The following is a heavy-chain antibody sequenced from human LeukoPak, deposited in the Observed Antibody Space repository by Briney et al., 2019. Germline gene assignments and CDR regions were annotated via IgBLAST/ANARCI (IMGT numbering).Heavy chain of an antibody. CDR2: IWYDGSNK. J-gene: IGHJ4*02. CDR3: ATLGTTVTTPPRPSDY. D-gene: IGHD4-17*01. Sequence: GGSLRLSCAASGFTFSSYGMHWVRQAPGKGLEWVAVIWYDGSNKYYADSVKGRFTISRDNSKNTLYLQMNSLRAEDTAVYYCATLGTTVTTPPRPSDYWGQGTLVTVSS. V-gene: IGHV3-33*01. CDR1: GFTFSSYG.